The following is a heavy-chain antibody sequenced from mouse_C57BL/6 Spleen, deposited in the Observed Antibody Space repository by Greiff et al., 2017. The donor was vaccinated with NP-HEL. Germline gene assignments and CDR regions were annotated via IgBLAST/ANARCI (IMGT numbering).Heavy chain of an antibody. CDR1: GYSITSGYY. CDR3: ARDGYYVPFAY. Sequence: EVQLQESGPGLVKPSQSLSLTCSVTGYSITSGYYWNWIRQFPGNKLEWMGYISYDGSNNYNPSLKNRISITRDTSKNQFFLKLNSVTTEDTATYYCARDGYYVPFAYWGQGTLVTVSA. J-gene: IGHJ3*01. CDR2: ISYDGSN. V-gene: IGHV3-6*01. D-gene: IGHD2-3*01.